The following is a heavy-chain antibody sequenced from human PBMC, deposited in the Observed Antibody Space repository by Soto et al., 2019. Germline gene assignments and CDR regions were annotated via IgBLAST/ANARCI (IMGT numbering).Heavy chain of an antibody. CDR2: IYRTGST. Sequence: SETLSITCAVSGGSFTINNWWTCVRQPPGQGLEWIGEIYRTGSTNYNPSLKSRVTISLDKSENQFSLKVTSLTAADTAVYYCASRDPGTSVDYWGQGTLVTVSS. D-gene: IGHD1-7*01. CDR1: GGSFTINNW. CDR3: ASRDPGTSVDY. V-gene: IGHV4-4*02. J-gene: IGHJ4*02.